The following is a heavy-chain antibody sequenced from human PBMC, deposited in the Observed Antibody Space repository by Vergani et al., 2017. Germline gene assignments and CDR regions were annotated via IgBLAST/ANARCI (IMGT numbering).Heavy chain of an antibody. CDR1: GDSISTSSYA. J-gene: IGHJ4*02. D-gene: IGHD2-15*01. V-gene: IGHV4-61*02. CDR2: IHTSGST. CDR3: ARGSCLGGSCYKPLFDY. Sequence: QMQLQESGPGLVKPSETLSLSCTVSGDSISTSSYAWGWIRQPAGKGLEWIGRIHTSGSTNYNPSLKSRVTMSEDTSKNQFSLNLTSVTAADTAVYFCARGSCLGGSCYKPLFDYWGQGILVTVSS.